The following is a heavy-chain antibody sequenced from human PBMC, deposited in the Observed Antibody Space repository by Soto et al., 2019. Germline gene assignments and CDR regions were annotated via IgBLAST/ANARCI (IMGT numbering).Heavy chain of an antibody. V-gene: IGHV1-18*01. D-gene: IGHD4-17*01. J-gene: IGHJ4*02. CDR1: GYTFSGYA. Sequence: QVQLVQSGAEVKKPGASVKVSCKASGYTFSGYAMGWVRQAPGQGLEWMGWISAYNGNTDYAQKFHVRVTMTTDTSTSTGYMELRSLTSDDTAVYYCARPFGDYGDYAWALRYWGQGTLVTVSS. CDR2: ISAYNGNT. CDR3: ARPFGDYGDYAWALRY.